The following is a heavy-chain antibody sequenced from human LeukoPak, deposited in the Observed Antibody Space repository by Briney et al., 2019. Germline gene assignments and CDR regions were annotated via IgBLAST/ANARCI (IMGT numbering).Heavy chain of an antibody. CDR1: GGSSSSSGYY. CDR3: ARDNDGSGWYYYYYGMDV. CDR2: IYYSGST. Sequence: SETLSLACTVSGGSSSSSGYYWGWIRQPPGKGLEWIGTIYYSGSTYYNTSLKSRVTISIDTSKNQFSLKLISVTAADTAVYYCARDNDGSGWYYYYYGMDVWGQGTTVTVSS. J-gene: IGHJ6*02. V-gene: IGHV4-39*02. D-gene: IGHD6-19*01.